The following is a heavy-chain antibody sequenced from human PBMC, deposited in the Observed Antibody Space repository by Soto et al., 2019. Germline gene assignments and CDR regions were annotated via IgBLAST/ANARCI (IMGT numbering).Heavy chain of an antibody. CDR2: IYYSGST. CDR3: ARGGSGSKY. CDR1: DGSISRGDYY. D-gene: IGHD3-10*01. Sequence: SETLSLTCPVSDGSISRGDYYWIWIRQPPGKGLEWIGYIYYSGSTYYNPSLKSRVTISVDTSKNQFSLKLSSVTAADTAVYYCARGGSGSKYWGQGTLVTSPQ. J-gene: IGHJ4*02. V-gene: IGHV4-30-4*01.